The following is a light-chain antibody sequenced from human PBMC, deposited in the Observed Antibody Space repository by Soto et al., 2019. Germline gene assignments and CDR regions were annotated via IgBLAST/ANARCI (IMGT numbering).Light chain of an antibody. CDR3: QQYHDSPMNT. V-gene: IGKV3-20*01. J-gene: IGKJ2*01. Sequence: VLPQSPDTLSLSPGDRVTLSCRASQSVRSTFLAWYQQKPGQAPRLLIYGASNRAAGIPERFSGSASGTDFTLTISRLEPYDSAVYYCQQYHDSPMNTFGQGTKLEIK. CDR2: GAS. CDR1: QSVRSTF.